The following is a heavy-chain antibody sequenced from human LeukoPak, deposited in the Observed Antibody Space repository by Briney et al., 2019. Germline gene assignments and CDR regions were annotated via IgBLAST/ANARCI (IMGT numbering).Heavy chain of an antibody. CDR3: ARTRWSYQLPTGSAYMDV. CDR1: GFTFSSYA. CDR2: ISSNGGST. Sequence: GGSLRLSCAASGFTFSSYAMHWVRQAPGKGLEYVSAISSNGGSTYYANSVKGRFTISRDNSKNTLYLQMGSLRAEDMAVYYCARTRWSYQLPTGSAYMDVWGKGTTVTISS. J-gene: IGHJ6*03. V-gene: IGHV3-64*01. D-gene: IGHD2-2*01.